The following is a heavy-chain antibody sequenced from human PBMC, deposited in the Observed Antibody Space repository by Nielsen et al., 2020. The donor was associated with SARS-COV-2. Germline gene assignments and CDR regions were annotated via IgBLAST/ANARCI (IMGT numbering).Heavy chain of an antibody. V-gene: IGHV1-18*01. D-gene: IGHD6-19*01. J-gene: IGHJ4*02. Sequence: ASVKVSCKASGYTFTSYGISWVRQAPGQGLEWMGWISAYNGNTNYAQKLEGRVTITRDTSASTAYMELSSLTSEDTAVYFCAREGTGYSNGWLSDYWGQGTLVTVSS. CDR2: ISAYNGNT. CDR1: GYTFTSYG. CDR3: AREGTGYSNGWLSDY.